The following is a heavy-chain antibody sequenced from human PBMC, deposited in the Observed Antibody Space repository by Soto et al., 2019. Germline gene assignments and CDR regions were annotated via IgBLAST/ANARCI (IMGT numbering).Heavy chain of an antibody. J-gene: IGHJ4*02. CDR3: ASLARESSGYYFHYFDY. CDR2: IKQDGSEK. CDR1: GFTFSNYW. D-gene: IGHD3-22*01. V-gene: IGHV3-7*03. Sequence: GSLRLSCAASGFTFSNYWMSWVRQAPGKGLEWVANIKQDGSEKYYVDSVKGRFTISRDNGKNSLYLQMNSLRAEDTAVYYCASLARESSGYYFHYFDYWGQGTLVTVSS.